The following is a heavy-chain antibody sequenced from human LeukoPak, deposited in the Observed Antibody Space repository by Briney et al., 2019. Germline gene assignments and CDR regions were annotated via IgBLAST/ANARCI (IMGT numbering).Heavy chain of an antibody. CDR1: GFTFSSYA. CDR2: INYSGST. V-gene: IGHV4-59*01. J-gene: IGHJ4*02. Sequence: GSLRLSCAASGFTFSSYAMSWIRQPPGKGLEWIGFINYSGSTNYNPSLKSRVTISVDTSKNQFSLKVSSVTAADTAVYYCARRRSVENWGQGTLVTVSS. CDR3: ARRRSVEN.